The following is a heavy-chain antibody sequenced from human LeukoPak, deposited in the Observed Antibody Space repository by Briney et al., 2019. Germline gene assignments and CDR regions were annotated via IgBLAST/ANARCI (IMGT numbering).Heavy chain of an antibody. CDR3: ATVTLRGSYGSGSYYNPLGAFDI. D-gene: IGHD3-10*01. Sequence: SETLSLTCTVCGGSISRYYWSWVRQPPGKGLERVGYIYYSGRTNYNPSLKCPVTISVDTSKNQFSLKLRSVTAADSAVYYCATVTLRGSYGSGSYYNPLGAFDIWGQGTMVAVSS. CDR2: IYYSGRT. V-gene: IGHV4-59*01. J-gene: IGHJ3*02. CDR1: GGSISRYY.